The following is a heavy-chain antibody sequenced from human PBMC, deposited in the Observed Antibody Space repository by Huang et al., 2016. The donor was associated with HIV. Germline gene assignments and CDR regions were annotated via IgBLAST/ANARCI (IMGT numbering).Heavy chain of an antibody. V-gene: IGHV3-48*02. Sequence: EVQLVESGGGLVQPGGSLRLSCAASGFTFSSYSMNWVRQAPGKGLEWVSYISSSSGTTYYADSVKGRFTISRDNAKNSLYLQMNGLRDEDTAVYYCARGWTHGDYWGQGTLVTVSS. CDR3: ARGWTHGDY. CDR2: ISSSSGTT. CDR1: GFTFSSYS. J-gene: IGHJ4*02.